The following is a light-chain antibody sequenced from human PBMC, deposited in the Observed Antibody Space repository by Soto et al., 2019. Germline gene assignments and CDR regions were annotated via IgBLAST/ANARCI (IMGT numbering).Light chain of an antibody. CDR1: QSISSNF. V-gene: IGKV3-20*01. CDR2: SAS. J-gene: IGKJ3*01. Sequence: EVVLTQSPDTLSLSVGERASLSCRASQSISSNFLAWYQQKPGQAPRLLIYSASTSATGVPGRFSGSGSGTHFTLIIAGLEPEDFAIYICQNYNSSLGPGTKVEIK. CDR3: QNYNSS.